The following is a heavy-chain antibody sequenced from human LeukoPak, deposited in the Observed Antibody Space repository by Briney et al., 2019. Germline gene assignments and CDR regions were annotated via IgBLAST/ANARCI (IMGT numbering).Heavy chain of an antibody. D-gene: IGHD1-26*01. CDR3: ARESRVGATRVSYFDL. J-gene: IGHJ2*01. CDR2: IYHSGST. V-gene: IGHV4-30-2*01. CDR1: GGSISSGGYY. Sequence: SETLSLTCTVSGGSISSGGYYWSWIRQPPGKGLEWIGYIYHSGSTYYNPSLKSRVTISVDRSKNQFSLKLSSVTAADTAVYYCARESRVGATRVSYFDLWGRGTLVTVSS.